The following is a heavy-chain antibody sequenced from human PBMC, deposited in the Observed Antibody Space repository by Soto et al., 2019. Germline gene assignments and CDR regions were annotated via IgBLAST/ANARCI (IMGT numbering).Heavy chain of an antibody. J-gene: IGHJ4*02. CDR3: AKGSEGRS. CDR2: ISSAGDNT. CDR1: GFTFSRYP. Sequence: EVQLLESGGGLVQPGGSLRLSCAASGFTFSRYPMSWVRQAPGKGLESVSAISSAGDNTYYADSVKGRCTISRDNSKNTLYLQVSSLRAEDTAIYYCAKGSEGRSWGQGTLVTVSS. D-gene: IGHD6-19*01. V-gene: IGHV3-23*01.